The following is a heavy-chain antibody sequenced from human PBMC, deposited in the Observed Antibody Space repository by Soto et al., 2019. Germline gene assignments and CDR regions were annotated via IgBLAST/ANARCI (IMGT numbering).Heavy chain of an antibody. CDR2: ISGSGGST. J-gene: IGHJ4*02. Sequence: GGSLRLSCAASGFTFSSYAVSWVRQAPGKGLEWVSAISGSGGSTYYADSVKGRFTVSRDNSKNTLYLQMNSLRTEDTAVYYCARRGPGTYFDYWGQGTLVTVSS. CDR3: ARRGPGTYFDY. CDR1: GFTFSSYA. V-gene: IGHV3-23*01. D-gene: IGHD6-13*01.